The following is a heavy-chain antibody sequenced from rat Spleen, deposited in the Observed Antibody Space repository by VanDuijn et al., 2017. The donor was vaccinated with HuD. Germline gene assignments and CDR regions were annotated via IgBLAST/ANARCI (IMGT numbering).Heavy chain of an antibody. V-gene: IGHV5S13*01. CDR1: GFTFSNYG. CDR2: ITTGGSNT. D-gene: IGHD1-12*03. Sequence: EVQLVESGGGFVQPGRSLKLSCAVSGFTFSNYGMAWVRQTPTKGLEWVASITTGGSNTYYRDSVKGRFTVSRDNAKSTLYLQMDSLRSEDTATYYCARVDGYYRTMDAWGQGASVTVSS. J-gene: IGHJ4*01. CDR3: ARVDGYYRTMDA.